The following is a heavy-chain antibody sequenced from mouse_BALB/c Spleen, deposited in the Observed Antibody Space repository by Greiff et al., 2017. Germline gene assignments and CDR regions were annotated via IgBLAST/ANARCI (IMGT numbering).Heavy chain of an antibody. Sequence: QVQLQQSGPGLVQPSQCLSITCTVSGFSLTSYGVHWVRQSPGKGLEWLGVIWSGGSTDYNAAFISRLSISKDNSKSHVFFKMNSLQANDTAIYYCARNWGAYSGYFDYWGQGTTLTVSS. D-gene: IGHD2-10*01. V-gene: IGHV2-2*02. CDR3: ARNWGAYSGYFDY. CDR1: GFSLTSYG. CDR2: IWSGGST. J-gene: IGHJ2*01.